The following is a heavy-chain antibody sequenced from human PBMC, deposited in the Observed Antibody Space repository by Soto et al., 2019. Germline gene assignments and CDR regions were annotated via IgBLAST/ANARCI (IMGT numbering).Heavy chain of an antibody. CDR1: GGSISSSSYY. J-gene: IGHJ6*02. Sequence: SETLSLTCTVSGGSISSSSYYWGWIRQPPGKGLEWVGNVYYGGSTYYNPSLKSRVTISVETSKSQFSLKLSSVTAADAAVYYCAGGDYYHSSGYYFYYYTMDVWGQGTTVTVSS. CDR3: AGGDYYHSSGYYFYYYTMDV. D-gene: IGHD3-22*01. V-gene: IGHV4-39*01. CDR2: VYYGGST.